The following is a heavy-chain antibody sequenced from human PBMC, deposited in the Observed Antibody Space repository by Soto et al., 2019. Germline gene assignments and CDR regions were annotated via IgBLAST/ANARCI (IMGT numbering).Heavy chain of an antibody. CDR1: GFSVGDNY. CDR3: ARSSGRRHVFTFDYGLDV. V-gene: IGHV3-11*06. J-gene: IGHJ6*02. CDR2: SSSSGGYT. D-gene: IGHD3-16*01. Sequence: QVQLVESGGGLVEPGGSLRLSCAASGFSVGDNYMTWIRQAPGKGLEWLSYSSSSGGYTNYADSVKGRFTISRDNAQNSLSLQMDSLRAEDTAVYFCARSSGRRHVFTFDYGLDVWGQGTTVTVSS.